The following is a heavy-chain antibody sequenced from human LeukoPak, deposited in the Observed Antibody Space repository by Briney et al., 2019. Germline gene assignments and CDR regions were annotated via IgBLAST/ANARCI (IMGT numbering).Heavy chain of an antibody. Sequence: KPGGSLRLSCAASGFTFSDYYMSWVRQAPGKGLEWVSHISSSSSYTSYADSVKGRFTTSRDNAKNSMYLQMNSLRAEDTAVYYCAKPAYCGGDCYSSPFQHWGQGTLVTVSS. CDR2: ISSSSSYT. V-gene: IGHV3-11*06. CDR3: AKPAYCGGDCYSSPFQH. CDR1: GFTFSDYY. D-gene: IGHD2-21*02. J-gene: IGHJ1*01.